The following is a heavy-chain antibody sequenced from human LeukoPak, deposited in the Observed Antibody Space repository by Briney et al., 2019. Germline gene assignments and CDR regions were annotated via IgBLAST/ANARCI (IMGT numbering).Heavy chain of an antibody. J-gene: IGHJ4*02. CDR1: GFTFSSYG. V-gene: IGHV3-23*01. D-gene: IGHD1-26*01. CDR2: ISGSRGST. CDR3: AKDFGAGVGAFFDY. Sequence: GGSLRLSCAASGFTFSSYGMSWVRQAPGKGLEWVSAISGSRGSTYYADSVKGRFTISRDNSKNTLYLQLNSLRAEDTAVYYCAKDFGAGVGAFFDYWGQGTLVTVSS.